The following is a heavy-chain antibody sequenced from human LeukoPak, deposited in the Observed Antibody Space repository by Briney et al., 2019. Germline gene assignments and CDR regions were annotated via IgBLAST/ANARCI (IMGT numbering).Heavy chain of an antibody. V-gene: IGHV4-61*02. CDR2: IYTSGST. Sequence: SETLSLTCTVSGGSISSGSYYWSWIRQPAGKGLEWIGRIYTSGSTNYNPSLKSRVTISVDTSKNQFFLKLSSVTAADTAVYYCARSHYSLRTYYYYYYMDVWGKGTTVTVSS. D-gene: IGHD4-11*01. J-gene: IGHJ6*03. CDR3: ARSHYSLRTYYYYYYMDV. CDR1: GGSISSGSYY.